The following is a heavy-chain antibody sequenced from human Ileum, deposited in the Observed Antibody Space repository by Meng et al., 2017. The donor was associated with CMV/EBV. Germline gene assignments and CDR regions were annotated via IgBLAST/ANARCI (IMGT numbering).Heavy chain of an antibody. Sequence: GESLKISCAASGFAFSGYWMHWVRQAPGKGLAWVSRLNTDGSTTNYADSVKGRFTISRDNARNTLYLQMNSLRAEDTAVYYCASSIEATGDHWGQGTLVTVSS. D-gene: IGHD6-13*01. J-gene: IGHJ4*02. CDR3: ASSIEATGDH. CDR1: GFAFSGYW. CDR2: LNTDGSTT. V-gene: IGHV3-74*01.